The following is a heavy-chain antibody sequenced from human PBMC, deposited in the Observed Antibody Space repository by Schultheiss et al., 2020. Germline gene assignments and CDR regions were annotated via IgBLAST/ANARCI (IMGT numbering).Heavy chain of an antibody. V-gene: IGHV3-74*03. CDR3: ARSQAAGDYGMDV. Sequence: GGSLRLSCAASGFTFDDYAMHWVRQAPGKGLEWVSHINGDGSDTKYADSVKGRFTLSRDNAKNLLYLQMDSLRAEDTAVYYCARSQAAGDYGMDVWGQGTTVTVSS. J-gene: IGHJ6*02. CDR2: INGDGSDT. D-gene: IGHD3-16*01. CDR1: GFTFDDYA.